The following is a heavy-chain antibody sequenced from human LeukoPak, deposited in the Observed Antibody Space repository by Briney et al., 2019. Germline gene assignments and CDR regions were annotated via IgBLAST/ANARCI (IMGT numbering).Heavy chain of an antibody. J-gene: IGHJ4*02. CDR3: ARLVVIKEIFDY. V-gene: IGHV4-39*07. CDR2: IYYSGST. CDR1: GGSISSSSYY. Sequence: SETLSLTCTVSGGSISSSSYYWGWIRQPPGKGLEWIGSIYYSGSTYYNPSLKSRVTISVDTSKNQFSLKLSSVTAADTAVYYCARLVVIKEIFDYWGQGTLVTVSS. D-gene: IGHD3-22*01.